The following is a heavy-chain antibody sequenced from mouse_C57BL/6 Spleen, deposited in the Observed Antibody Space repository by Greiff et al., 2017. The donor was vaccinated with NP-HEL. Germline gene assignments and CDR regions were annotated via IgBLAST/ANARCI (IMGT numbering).Heavy chain of an antibody. V-gene: IGHV1-52*01. Sequence: VQLQQPGAELVRPGSSVKLSCKASGYTFTSYWMHWVKQRPIQGLEWIGNIDPSDSETHYNQKFKEKATLTVDTSSSTAYMQLSSLTSEDSAVYYWARTGILFASDWYFDVWGTGTTVTVSS. CDR2: IDPSDSET. CDR3: ARTGILFASDWYFDV. CDR1: GYTFTSYW. J-gene: IGHJ1*03. D-gene: IGHD1-1*01.